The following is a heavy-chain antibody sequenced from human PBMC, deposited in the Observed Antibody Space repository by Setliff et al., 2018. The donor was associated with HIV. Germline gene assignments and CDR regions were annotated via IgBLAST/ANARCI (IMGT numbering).Heavy chain of an antibody. CDR3: ARDDPPREDSSSPVLFYSGMDV. CDR2: ISSSSSYT. J-gene: IGHJ6*02. Sequence: GGSLRLSCAASGFTFSDYYMSWIRQAPGKGLEWISYISSSSSYTNYADSVKGRFTISRDNAKNSLYLQMNSLRAEDTAVYYCARDDPPREDSSSPVLFYSGMDVWGQGTPVTVSS. D-gene: IGHD6-6*01. V-gene: IGHV3-11*05. CDR1: GFTFSDYY.